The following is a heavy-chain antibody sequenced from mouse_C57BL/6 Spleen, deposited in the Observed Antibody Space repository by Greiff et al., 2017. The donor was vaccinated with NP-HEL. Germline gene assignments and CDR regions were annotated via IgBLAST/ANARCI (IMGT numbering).Heavy chain of an antibody. CDR2: IHPNSGST. CDR3: AREGTGTYAMDY. V-gene: IGHV1-64*01. J-gene: IGHJ4*01. CDR1: GYTFTSYW. D-gene: IGHD4-1*01. Sequence: QVQLQQPGAELVKPGASVKLSCKASGYTFTSYWMHWVKQRPGQGLEWIGMIHPNSGSTNYNEKFKSKATLTVDKSSSTAYMKLSSLTSEDSAVYYCAREGTGTYAMDYWGQGTSVTVSS.